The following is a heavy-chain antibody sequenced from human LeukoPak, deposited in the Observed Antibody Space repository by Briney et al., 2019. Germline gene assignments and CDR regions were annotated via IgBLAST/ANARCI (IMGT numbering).Heavy chain of an antibody. CDR3: ARANPRRSITIFGEVSPPDY. Sequence: GGSLRLSCAASGFTVSSNYMSWVRQAPGKGLEWVSVIYSGGSTYYADSVKGRFTISRDNSKNALYLQMNSLRAEDTAVYYCARANPRRSITIFGEVSPPDYWGQGTLVTVSS. CDR2: IYSGGST. D-gene: IGHD3-3*01. CDR1: GFTVSSNY. J-gene: IGHJ4*02. V-gene: IGHV3-53*01.